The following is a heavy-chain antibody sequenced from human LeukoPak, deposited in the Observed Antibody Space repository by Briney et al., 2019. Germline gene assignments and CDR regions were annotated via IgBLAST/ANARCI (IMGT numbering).Heavy chain of an antibody. D-gene: IGHD6-19*01. CDR3: ARVTTGYSSGYYSYYFDY. J-gene: IGHJ4*02. V-gene: IGHV3-48*03. CDR1: GFTFSGYE. Sequence: GGSLRLSCAASGFTFSGYETNWVRQAPGKGLEWVSYISSSGNNIYYADSMKGRFTISRDNAKNSLYLQMNSLRAEDTAVYYCARVTTGYSSGYYSYYFDYWGQGTLVTVSS. CDR2: ISSSGNNI.